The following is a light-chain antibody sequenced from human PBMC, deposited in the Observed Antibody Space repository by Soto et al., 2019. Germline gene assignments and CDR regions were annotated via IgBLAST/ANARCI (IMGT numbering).Light chain of an antibody. CDR2: TAS. J-gene: IGKJ4*01. Sequence: DIQMTQSPSSLSASVGDRVTITCRASQTITYLHWDQQIPGRAPKFLISTASILQSGVPSRFSGSGSGTEFSLTINTLQREDFATYYCQQSDSVPLTFGGGTKVEIK. CDR3: QQSDSVPLT. CDR1: QTITY. V-gene: IGKV1-39*01.